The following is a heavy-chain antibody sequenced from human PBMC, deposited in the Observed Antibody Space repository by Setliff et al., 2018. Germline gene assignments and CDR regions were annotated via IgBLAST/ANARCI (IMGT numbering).Heavy chain of an antibody. V-gene: IGHV1-18*01. Sequence: ASVKVSCKASGYTFNNYGVAWVRQAPGQGLDWMGWVTIYNGNTKYAQNLQGRLTLSTDRSTSTVYMELGSLTNDDTAIYYCARVESMVRGKNILRHFDYWGQGTQVTVS. CDR1: GYTFNNYG. CDR3: ARVESMVRGKNILRHFDY. D-gene: IGHD3-10*01. J-gene: IGHJ4*02. CDR2: VTIYNGNT.